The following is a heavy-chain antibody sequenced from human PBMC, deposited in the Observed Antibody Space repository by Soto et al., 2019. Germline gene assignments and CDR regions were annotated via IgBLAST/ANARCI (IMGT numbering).Heavy chain of an antibody. CDR3: ARSKLAARNFDY. J-gene: IGHJ4*02. CDR2: INHSGST. D-gene: IGHD6-6*01. CDR1: GGSFSGYY. V-gene: IGHV4-34*01. Sequence: PSETLSLTCAVYGGSFSGYYWSWIRQPPGKGLEWIGEINHSGSTNYNPSLKSRVTISVDTSKNQFSLKLSSVTAADTAVYYCARSKLAARNFDYWGQGTLVTVSS.